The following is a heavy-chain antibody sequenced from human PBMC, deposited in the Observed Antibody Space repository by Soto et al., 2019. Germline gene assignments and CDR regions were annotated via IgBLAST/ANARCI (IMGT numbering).Heavy chain of an antibody. CDR1: GGSSSGYY. D-gene: IGHD2-2*01. Sequence: SETLSLTCAVYGGSSSGYYWSWIRQPPGKGLEWIGEINHSGSTNYNPSLKSRVTISVDTSKNQFSLKLSSVTAADTAVYYCARGQDIVVVPAAMEGGAFDIWGQGTMVTVSS. J-gene: IGHJ3*02. V-gene: IGHV4-34*01. CDR3: ARGQDIVVVPAAMEGGAFDI. CDR2: INHSGST.